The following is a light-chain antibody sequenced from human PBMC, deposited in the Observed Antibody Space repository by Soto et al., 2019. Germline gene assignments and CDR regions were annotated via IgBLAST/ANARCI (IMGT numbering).Light chain of an antibody. J-gene: IGLJ2*01. CDR1: SGSVSTSYY. CDR3: VLYMGSGAA. Sequence: QTVVTQEPSFSVSPGGTVTLTCGLSSGSVSTSYYPSWYQQTPGQAPRTLIYSTNTRSSGVPVRFSGSILGNKAALTITGAQADDESDYYCVLYMGSGAAFGGGTKVTVL. V-gene: IGLV8-61*01. CDR2: STN.